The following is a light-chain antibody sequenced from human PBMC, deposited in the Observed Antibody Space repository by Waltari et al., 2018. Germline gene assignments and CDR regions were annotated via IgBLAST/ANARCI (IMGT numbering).Light chain of an antibody. CDR3: VLYFDNPKSWV. Sequence: QTVVTQESSLTVSPGGTVTLTCASSTGAVTSGLYPSWLQQKPGQEPRTLIYSTNNNQSWTPGRYAGSLLGGKAALTLSGVRPEGEAELYWVLYFDNPKSWVVGGGTKLTVL. J-gene: IGLJ3*02. V-gene: IGLV7-43*01. CDR2: STN. CDR1: TGAVTSGLY.